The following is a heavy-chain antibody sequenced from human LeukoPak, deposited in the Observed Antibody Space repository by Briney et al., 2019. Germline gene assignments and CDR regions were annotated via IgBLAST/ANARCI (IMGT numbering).Heavy chain of an antibody. CDR2: IYYSGST. CDR1: GGSISSGGYY. J-gene: IGHJ4*02. Sequence: SETLSLTCTVSGGSISSGGYYWSWIRQHPGKGLEWIGYIYYSGSTYYNPSLKSRVTISVDTSKNQFSLKLSSVTAADTAVYYCARTAGSKLAPGDCFDYWGQGTLVTVSS. CDR3: ARTAGSKLAPGDCFDY. V-gene: IGHV4-31*03. D-gene: IGHD6-13*01.